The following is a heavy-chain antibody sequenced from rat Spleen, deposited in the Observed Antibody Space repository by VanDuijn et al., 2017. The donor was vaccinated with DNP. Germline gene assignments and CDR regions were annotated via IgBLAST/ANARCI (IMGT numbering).Heavy chain of an antibody. D-gene: IGHD4-4*01. CDR1: GFTFSSFV. CDR2: ITSGGTNT. Sequence: EVQLVESGGGLVQPGRSLKLSCAASGFTFSSFVMAWVRQAPKKGLEWVATITSGGTNTYYSDSVKGRFTISRDNARSTLYLQMDSLRSEDTATYHCAKNLRGYLDLDYWGQGVMVTVSS. V-gene: IGHV5-25*01. J-gene: IGHJ2*01. CDR3: AKNLRGYLDLDY.